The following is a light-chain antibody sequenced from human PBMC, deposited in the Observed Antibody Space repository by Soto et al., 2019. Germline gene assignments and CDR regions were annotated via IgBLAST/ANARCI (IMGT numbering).Light chain of an antibody. CDR3: QTWGSGIVV. J-gene: IGLJ2*01. CDR2: LNSDGSH. Sequence: QPVLTQSPSASASLGASVKLTCTLSSGHSNYAIAWHQQQSEKGPRYLMKLNSDGSHNKGDGIPDRFSGSSSGAERYLTISSLQAEDEADYYCQTWGSGIVVFGGGTKLTVL. CDR1: SGHSNYA. V-gene: IGLV4-69*01.